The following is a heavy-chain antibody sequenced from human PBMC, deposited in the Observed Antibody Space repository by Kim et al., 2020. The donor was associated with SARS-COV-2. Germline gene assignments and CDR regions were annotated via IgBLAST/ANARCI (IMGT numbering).Heavy chain of an antibody. D-gene: IGHD1-26*01. V-gene: IGHV3-33*05. Sequence: GGSLRLSCAASGFIFNSYVIHGVRQAPGKGLEWVADMSYDGSNIYYADSVKGRFTISRDNSKNTQYLQMNSLRVDDTAVYYCAREVAPGVGATTHWGQGTLVTVSS. CDR3: AREVAPGVGATTH. CDR1: GFIFNSYV. CDR2: MSYDGSNI. J-gene: IGHJ4*02.